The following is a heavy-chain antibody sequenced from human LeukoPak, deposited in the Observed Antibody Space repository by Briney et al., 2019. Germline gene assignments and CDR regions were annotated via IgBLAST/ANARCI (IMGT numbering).Heavy chain of an antibody. Sequence: PSETLSLTCAVYGGSLSGYYWSWIRQPPGKGLEWIGEINHSGSTNCNPSLKSRVTISVDTSKNQFSLKLSSVTAEDTAVYYCARQGTVGGTFDYWGQGTLVTVSS. J-gene: IGHJ4*02. CDR2: INHSGST. CDR1: GGSLSGYY. CDR3: ARQGTVGGTFDY. V-gene: IGHV4-34*01. D-gene: IGHD3-16*01.